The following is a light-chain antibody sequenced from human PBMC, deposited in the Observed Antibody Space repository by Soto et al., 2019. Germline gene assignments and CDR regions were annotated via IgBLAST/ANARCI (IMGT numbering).Light chain of an antibody. J-gene: IGLJ1*01. V-gene: IGLV4-69*01. Sequence: QLVLTQSPSASASLGASVKLTCTLSSGHSSYAIAWHQQRPEKGPRFLMNLKSDGSHSKGDGIPDRFSGSSSGAERYLTISSLQSEDEADYYCQTWGTGIRVFGTGTKLTVL. CDR3: QTWGTGIRV. CDR2: LKSDGSH. CDR1: SGHSSYA.